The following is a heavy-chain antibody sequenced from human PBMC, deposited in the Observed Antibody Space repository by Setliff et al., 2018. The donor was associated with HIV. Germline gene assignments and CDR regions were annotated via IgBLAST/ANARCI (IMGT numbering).Heavy chain of an antibody. Sequence: PSETLSLTCTVSGGTIASSGHYWSWIRRHPGKGLEWIGYIFYSGDTFYNPSLKSRVTMSLDTSRNEVSLKLSSVTAADTAVYYCARADSIYWYFDLWGRGTLVTVSS. CDR3: ARADSIYWYFDL. J-gene: IGHJ2*01. CDR1: GGTIASSGHY. CDR2: IFYSGDT. V-gene: IGHV4-31*03.